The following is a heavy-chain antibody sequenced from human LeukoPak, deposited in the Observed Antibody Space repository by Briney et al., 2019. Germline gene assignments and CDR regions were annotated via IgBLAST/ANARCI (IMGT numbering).Heavy chain of an antibody. J-gene: IGHJ4*02. CDR2: IYYSGST. V-gene: IGHV4-39*01. D-gene: IGHD1-26*01. CDR1: GGSISSYY. CDR3: ARHRAVSVVGNFYFDY. Sequence: SETLSLTCTVSGGSISSYYWGWIRQPPGKGLEWIGSIYYSGSTYYNPSLKSRVTTSVDTSKNQFSLKLSSVTAAETAVYYCARHRAVSVVGNFYFDYWGQGTLVTVSS.